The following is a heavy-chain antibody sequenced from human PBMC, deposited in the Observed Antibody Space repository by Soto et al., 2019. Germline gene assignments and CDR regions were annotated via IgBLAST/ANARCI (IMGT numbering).Heavy chain of an antibody. CDR1: GYPVTAYY. CDR2: INPATGAA. V-gene: IGHV1-2*02. J-gene: IGHJ3*02. D-gene: IGHD3-3*01. Sequence: QLHLVQSGAVVKKPGASVTVSCSASGYPVTAYYMHWVRQAPGRGLEWMGGINPATGAAKYTQTFQGRVTMTRDAPTSTVFMERSGLASADTAVFYCARGGGVGVAGSAAFDMWGQGTLVTVSS. CDR3: ARGGGVGVAGSAAFDM.